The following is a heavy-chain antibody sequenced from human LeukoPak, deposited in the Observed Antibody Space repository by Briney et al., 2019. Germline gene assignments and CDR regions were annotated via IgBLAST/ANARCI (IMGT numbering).Heavy chain of an antibody. V-gene: IGHV1-2*06. Sequence: ASVKVSCKVSGYTLTELSMHWVRQAPGQGLEWMGRINPNSGGTNYAQKFQGRVTMTRDTSISTAYMELSRLRSDDTAVYYCARAGGGSGSYYNDWGQGTLVTVSS. CDR3: ARAGGGSGSYYND. D-gene: IGHD3-10*01. CDR2: INPNSGGT. CDR1: GYTLTELS. J-gene: IGHJ4*02.